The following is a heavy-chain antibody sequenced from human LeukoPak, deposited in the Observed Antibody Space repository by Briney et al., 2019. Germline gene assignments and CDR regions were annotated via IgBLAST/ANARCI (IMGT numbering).Heavy chain of an antibody. J-gene: IGHJ4*02. V-gene: IGHV4-59*01. CDR2: IYYSGST. Sequence: SETLSLTCTVSGGSISSYYWSWIRQTPGKGLEWIGYIYYSGSTNYNPSLKSRVTISVDTSKNQFSLKLSSVTAADTAVYYCARVLWFGELPPEYYFDYWGQGTLVTVSS. CDR3: ARVLWFGELPPEYYFDY. CDR1: GGSISSYY. D-gene: IGHD3-10*01.